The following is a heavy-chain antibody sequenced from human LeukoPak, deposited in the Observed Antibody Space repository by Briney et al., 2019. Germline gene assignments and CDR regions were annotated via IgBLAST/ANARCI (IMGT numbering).Heavy chain of an antibody. J-gene: IGHJ4*02. CDR1: GFTFSSYS. V-gene: IGHV3-21*01. D-gene: IGHD3-22*01. CDR2: ISTSSSYI. CDR3: AKGDSSGYYGNYFDY. Sequence: GGSLRLSCAASGFTFSSYSMNWVRQAPGKGLEWVSSISTSSSYIYYADSVKGRFTISRDNAQNSLYLQMNSLRAEDTAVYYCAKGDSSGYYGNYFDYWGQGTLVTASS.